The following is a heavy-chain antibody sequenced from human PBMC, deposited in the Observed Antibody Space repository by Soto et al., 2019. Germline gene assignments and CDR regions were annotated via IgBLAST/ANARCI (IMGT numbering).Heavy chain of an antibody. CDR3: ARAQGGYTLDSYYYGMDV. V-gene: IGHV3-53*01. Sequence: QTGGSLRLSCAASGFTVSSNYMSWVRQAPGKGLEWVSVIYSGGSTYYADSVKGRFTISRDNSKNTLYLQMNSLRAEDTAVYYCARAQGGYTLDSYYYGMDVWCQATTVTVS. D-gene: IGHD5-12*01. J-gene: IGHJ6*02. CDR2: IYSGGST. CDR1: GFTVSSNY.